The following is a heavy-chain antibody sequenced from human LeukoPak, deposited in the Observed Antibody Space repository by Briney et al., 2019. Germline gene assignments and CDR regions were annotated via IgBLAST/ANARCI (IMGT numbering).Heavy chain of an antibody. CDR1: GGTFNSYV. J-gene: IGHJ4*02. V-gene: IGHV7-4-1*02. D-gene: IGHD5-18*01. Sequence: GAPVKVSCKASGGTFNSYVISWVRQAPGQGLEWMGWINTNTGNPTYAQGFTGRFVFSLDTSVSTAYLQISSLKAEDTAVYYCARDPERGYSYGEIDYWGQGTLVTVSS. CDR3: ARDPERGYSYGEIDY. CDR2: INTNTGNP.